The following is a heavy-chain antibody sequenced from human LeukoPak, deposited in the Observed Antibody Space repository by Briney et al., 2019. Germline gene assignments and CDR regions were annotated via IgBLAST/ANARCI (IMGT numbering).Heavy chain of an antibody. CDR3: ARAKPGSPPDY. CDR2: VFYTGAT. CDR1: GGYFSSFY. D-gene: IGHD3-10*01. Sequence: PSETLSLTCTDSGGYFSSFYWSWIWQPPGKGLEYIGYVFYTGATNYNPSLKSRVTISVDTSKNQFSLRLNSVTAADTAVYYCARAKPGSPPDYWGQGTLVTVSS. V-gene: IGHV4-59*01. J-gene: IGHJ4*02.